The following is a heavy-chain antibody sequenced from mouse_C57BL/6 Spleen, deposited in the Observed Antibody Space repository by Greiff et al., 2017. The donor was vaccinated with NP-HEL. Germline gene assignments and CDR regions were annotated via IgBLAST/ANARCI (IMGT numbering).Heavy chain of an antibody. CDR2: INPNNGGT. CDR3: EREGSDCFDY. Sequence: EVQLQQSGPELVKPGASVKISCKASGYTFTDYYMNWVKQSHGKSLEWIGDINPNNGGTSYNQKFKGKATLTVDKYASTAYMELRSLTSEDSAVYYCEREGSDCFDYWGQGTTLTVSS. D-gene: IGHD1-1*01. V-gene: IGHV1-26*01. J-gene: IGHJ2*01. CDR1: GYTFTDYY.